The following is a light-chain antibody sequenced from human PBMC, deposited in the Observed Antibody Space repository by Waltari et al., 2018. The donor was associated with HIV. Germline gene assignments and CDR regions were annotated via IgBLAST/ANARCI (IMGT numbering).Light chain of an antibody. V-gene: IGKV1-12*01. J-gene: IGKJ4*01. CDR2: SAS. Sequence: DILMTQSPSYMSALVVDSVSLNCPANQSIDSFLAWYQQKPGEAPKLLIYSASSLENGVASRFFAFGSATDFTLTITGLQTEDFATYYCQQAASFPHTFGGGTKVEL. CDR3: QQAASFPHT. CDR1: QSIDSF.